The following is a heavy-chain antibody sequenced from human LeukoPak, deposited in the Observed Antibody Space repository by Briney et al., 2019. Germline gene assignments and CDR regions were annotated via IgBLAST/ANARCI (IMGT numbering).Heavy chain of an antibody. Sequence: PSETLSLTCTVSGGSISTNDYFWSWIRQSPEKGLEWIGYIHYSGITKSNPSLESRLTLSVDTSKNQLSLRLTSVTAADTAAYYCARAPLTTATSDYFDLWGLGTLVTVSS. J-gene: IGHJ4*02. D-gene: IGHD4-17*01. V-gene: IGHV4-30-4*01. CDR3: ARAPLTTATSDYFDL. CDR1: GGSISTNDYF. CDR2: IHYSGIT.